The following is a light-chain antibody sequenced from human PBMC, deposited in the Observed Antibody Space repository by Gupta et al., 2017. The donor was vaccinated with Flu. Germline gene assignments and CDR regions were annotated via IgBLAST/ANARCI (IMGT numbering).Light chain of an antibody. Sequence: VTLGQHASIYRKCSQGRRYSDGSTVLNWFQQRPGQSPRRINYGGYHRDGGVPDRFSGSGASNELPLKISREEAEDVGVYCCKQGQHCPWTFGQGTKVEIK. CDR3: KQGQHCPWT. V-gene: IGKV2-30*01. J-gene: IGKJ1*01. CDR1: QGRRYSDGSTV. CDR2: GGY.